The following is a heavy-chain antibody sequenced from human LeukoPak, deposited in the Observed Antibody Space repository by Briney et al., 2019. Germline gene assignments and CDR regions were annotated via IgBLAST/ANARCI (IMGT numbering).Heavy chain of an antibody. Sequence: ASVKVSCKASGYTFTSYGISWVRQAPGQGLEWMGRIIPILGIASYAQKFQGRVTITADKSTSTAYMELSSLRSEDTAVYYCARHGYGSGEEPFDYWGQGTLVTVSS. J-gene: IGHJ4*02. D-gene: IGHD3-10*01. CDR2: IIPILGIA. V-gene: IGHV1-69*04. CDR3: ARHGYGSGEEPFDY. CDR1: GYTFTSYG.